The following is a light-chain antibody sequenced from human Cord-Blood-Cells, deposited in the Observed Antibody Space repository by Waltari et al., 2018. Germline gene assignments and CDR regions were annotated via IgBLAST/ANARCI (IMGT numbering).Light chain of an antibody. Sequence: QSALTKPASVSGSPGQSIILSSPGTRRYVGGYNYSPWYQQHPGKAPKLLFYEVSNRPSGVSNRFSGSKSGNTASLTISGLQAEYEADYYCSSYTSSSTWVFGGGTKLTVL. CDR1: RRYVGGYNY. CDR3: SSYTSSSTWV. V-gene: IGLV2-14*01. J-gene: IGLJ3*02. CDR2: EVS.